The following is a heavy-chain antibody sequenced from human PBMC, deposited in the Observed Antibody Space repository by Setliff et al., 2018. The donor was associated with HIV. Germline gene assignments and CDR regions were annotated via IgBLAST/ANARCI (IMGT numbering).Heavy chain of an antibody. Sequence: ASVKVSCKTSGYTFINYGIHWVRQAPRQGLEWMGWISVYNGNTNYAEKFQGRVTMTTDTSTSTAYMDLRSLRADDTALYYCARVPRTGPLDYWGQGTLVTVSS. CDR1: GYTFINYG. V-gene: IGHV1-18*01. J-gene: IGHJ4*02. CDR3: ARVPRTGPLDY. CDR2: ISVYNGNT.